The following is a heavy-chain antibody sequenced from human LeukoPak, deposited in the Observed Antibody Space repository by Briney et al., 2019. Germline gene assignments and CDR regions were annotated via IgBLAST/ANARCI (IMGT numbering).Heavy chain of an antibody. Sequence: PSETLSPTCTVSGGSISSYYWSWIRQPAGKGLEWIGRIYTSGSTNYNPSLKSRVTMSVDTSKNQFSLKLSSVTAADTAVYYCARDRVSIRNWYFDLWGRGTLVTVSS. D-gene: IGHD3-10*01. CDR3: ARDRVSIRNWYFDL. CDR1: GGSISSYY. CDR2: IYTSGST. J-gene: IGHJ2*01. V-gene: IGHV4-4*07.